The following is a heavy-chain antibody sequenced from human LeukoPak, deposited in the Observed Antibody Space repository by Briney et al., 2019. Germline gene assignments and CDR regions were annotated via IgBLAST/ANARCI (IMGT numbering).Heavy chain of an antibody. CDR1: GFSFGAYA. J-gene: IGHJ4*02. V-gene: IGHV3-30-3*01. D-gene: IGHD1-26*01. CDR3: ARGPPDGWEVYCDH. Sequence: QPGGSLRLSCVASGFSFGAYALHWVRQSPGKGLEWVALISYDGSRQWYADSVRGRFTVSRDNPVNTLFLQMNSLTTEDTAVYYCARGPPDGWEVYCDHWGQGTLVTVAS. CDR2: ISYDGSRQ.